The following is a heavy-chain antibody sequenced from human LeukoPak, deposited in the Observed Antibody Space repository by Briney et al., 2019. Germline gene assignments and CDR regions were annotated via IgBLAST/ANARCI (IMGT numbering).Heavy chain of an antibody. D-gene: IGHD3-10*01. CDR1: GFTFSSSW. J-gene: IGHJ4*02. CDR3: ARGLGFGESQWD. CDR2: IKRDGSEK. Sequence: PGGSLRLSCAGSGFTFSSSWMSWVRQAPGEGLEWAANIKRDGSEKHYVDSVKCRFTSSRDNAKNSLFLQMNNLRVDHTAVYYGARGLGFGESQWDWGQGPLVTVSS. V-gene: IGHV3-7*01.